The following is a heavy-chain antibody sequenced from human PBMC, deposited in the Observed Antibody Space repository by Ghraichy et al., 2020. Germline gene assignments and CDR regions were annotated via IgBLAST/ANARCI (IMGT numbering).Heavy chain of an antibody. CDR1: GGSISIYY. V-gene: IGHV4-4*07. CDR2: ISATGST. J-gene: IGHJ3*01. D-gene: IGHD3-22*01. CDR3: ARGPSDYESNGYYYGAFDL. Sequence: ESLNISCTVSGGSISIYYWSWIRQPAGKGLEWIGRISATGSTNYRPSLKSRVTMSVDTSKNQFSLKLTSVTAADTAIYYCARGPSDYESNGYYYGAFDLWGQGTKVTVSS.